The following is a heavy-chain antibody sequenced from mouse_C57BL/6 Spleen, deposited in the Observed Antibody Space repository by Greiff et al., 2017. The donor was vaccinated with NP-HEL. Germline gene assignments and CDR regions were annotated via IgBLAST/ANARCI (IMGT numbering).Heavy chain of an antibody. D-gene: IGHD2-1*01. Sequence: EVKLEESGGGLVKPGGSLKLSCAASGFTFSSYAMSWVRQTPEKRLEWVATISAGGSYTYYPDNVKGRSTISRDNAKNNLYLQMSHLKSEDAANYCCGSENYGNYTWFAYWGQGTLVTVSA. CDR3: GSENYGNYTWFAY. CDR2: ISAGGSYT. J-gene: IGHJ3*01. V-gene: IGHV5-4*03. CDR1: GFTFSSYA.